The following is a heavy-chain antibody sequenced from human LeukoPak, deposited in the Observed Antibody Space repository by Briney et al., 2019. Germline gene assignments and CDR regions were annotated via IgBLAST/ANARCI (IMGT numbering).Heavy chain of an antibody. J-gene: IGHJ5*02. V-gene: IGHV4-4*07. CDR2: IYTSGST. CDR3: ARGPRSGIAAAGRFDP. D-gene: IGHD6-13*01. Sequence: SETLSLTCTVSGGSISSYYWSWIRQPAGKGLEWIGRIYTSGSTNYNPSLKSRVTMSVDTSKNQFSLKLSSVTAADTAVYYCARGPRSGIAAAGRFDPWGQGTLVTVSS. CDR1: GGSISSYY.